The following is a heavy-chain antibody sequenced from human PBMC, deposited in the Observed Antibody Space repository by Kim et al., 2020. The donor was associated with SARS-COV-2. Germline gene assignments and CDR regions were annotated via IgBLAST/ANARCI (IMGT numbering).Heavy chain of an antibody. Sequence: SETLSLTCTVSGGSISSSSYYWGWIRQPPGKGLEWIGSIYYSGSTYYNPSLKSRVTISVDTSKNQFSLKLSSVTAADTAVYYCARLESGPFYYDSSGYIDYWGQGTLVTVSS. D-gene: IGHD3-22*01. CDR1: GGSISSSSYY. V-gene: IGHV4-39*01. CDR3: ARLESGPFYYDSSGYIDY. CDR2: IYYSGST. J-gene: IGHJ4*02.